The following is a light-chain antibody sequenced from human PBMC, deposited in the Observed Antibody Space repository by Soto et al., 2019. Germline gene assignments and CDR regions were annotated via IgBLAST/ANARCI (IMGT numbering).Light chain of an antibody. CDR1: QSVSSN. CDR2: GAS. Sequence: EIVMTQSPATLSVSPGERATLSCRASQSVSSNLAWYQQKPGQAPRLLIYGASTRATGIPARFSGSGSGTVFTITISRLLSLDFAFYYCQQYYNRWTFGQLTKVEIK. J-gene: IGKJ1*01. CDR3: QQYYNRWT. V-gene: IGKV3-15*01.